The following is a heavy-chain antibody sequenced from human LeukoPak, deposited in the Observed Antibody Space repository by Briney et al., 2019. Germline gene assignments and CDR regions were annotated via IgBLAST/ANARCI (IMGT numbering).Heavy chain of an antibody. V-gene: IGHV1-18*01. CDR3: ARQHSSGWYPPDY. J-gene: IGHJ4*02. CDR1: GGTFSSYA. Sequence: GASVKVSCKASGGTFSSYAISWVRQAPGQGLEWMGWISAYNGNTNYAQKLQGRVTMTTDTSTSTAYMELRSLRSDDTAVYYCARQHSSGWYPPDYWGQGTLVTVSS. CDR2: ISAYNGNT. D-gene: IGHD6-19*01.